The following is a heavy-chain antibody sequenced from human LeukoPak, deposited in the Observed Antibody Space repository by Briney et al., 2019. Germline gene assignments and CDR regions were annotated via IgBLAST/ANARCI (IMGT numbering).Heavy chain of an antibody. V-gene: IGHV1-69*04. J-gene: IGHJ4*02. Sequence: GAPVKVSCKASGGTFSSYAISWVRQAPGQGLEWMGRIIPILGIANYAQKFQGRVTITADKSTSTAYMELSSLRSEDTAVYYCASGMPNDYWGQGTLVTVSS. D-gene: IGHD1-26*01. CDR2: IIPILGIA. CDR3: ASGMPNDY. CDR1: GGTFSSYA.